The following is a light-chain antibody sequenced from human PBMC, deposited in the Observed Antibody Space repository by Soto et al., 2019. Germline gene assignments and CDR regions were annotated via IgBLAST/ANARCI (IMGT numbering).Light chain of an antibody. J-gene: IGLJ2*01. Sequence: QSVLTQPPSVSEAPRQRVTISCSGSSSNIGNNAVNWYQQLPGKAPKLLIYYDDVLPSGVSDRFSGSKSGTSASLAISGLQSEDEADYYCAAWEDSLNGPVFGGGTKLTV. CDR3: AAWEDSLNGPV. CDR2: YDD. CDR1: SSNIGNNA. V-gene: IGLV1-36*01.